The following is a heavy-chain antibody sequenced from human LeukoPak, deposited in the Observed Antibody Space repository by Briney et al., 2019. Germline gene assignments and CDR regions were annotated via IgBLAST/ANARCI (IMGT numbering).Heavy chain of an antibody. CDR1: DFIFSSYA. CDR2: ISGSGEST. CDR3: AKDLVSGIFDY. Sequence: PGGSLRLSCAASDFIFSSYAMTWVRQAPGQGLEWVSAISGSGESTNYADSVKGRFTCSRDNSKNTLYLQMNSLRAEDTAVYYCAKDLVSGIFDYWGQGTLVTVSS. J-gene: IGHJ4*02. V-gene: IGHV3-23*01.